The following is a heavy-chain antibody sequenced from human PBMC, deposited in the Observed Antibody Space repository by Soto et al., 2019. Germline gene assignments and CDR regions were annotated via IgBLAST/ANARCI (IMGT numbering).Heavy chain of an antibody. D-gene: IGHD2-8*01. Sequence: EVQLVESGGGLVKPGGSLRLSCAASGFTLSNAWVSWVRQAPGKGLEWVGRIKNKIEGGTTDYAVPVKGRFTISRDDSNNMLYLQMNSLITEDTAVYDCDPNWNFDYWGQGTPVTVS. CDR3: DPNWNFDY. CDR1: GFTLSNAW. V-gene: IGHV3-15*01. CDR2: IKNKIEGGTT. J-gene: IGHJ4*02.